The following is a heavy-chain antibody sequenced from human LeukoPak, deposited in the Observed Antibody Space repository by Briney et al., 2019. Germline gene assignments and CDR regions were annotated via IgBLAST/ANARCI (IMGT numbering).Heavy chain of an antibody. J-gene: IGHJ5*02. D-gene: IGHD3-22*01. V-gene: IGHV4-59*01. CDR1: GGSISSYY. Sequence: SETLSLTCTVSGGSISSYYWSWIRQPPGKGLEWIGYIYYSGSTNYSPSLKSRVTISVDRSKNQFSLKLRSVTAADTAVYYCAKHLTNAYYDMIWFDPWGQGTLVTVSS. CDR3: AKHLTNAYYDMIWFDP. CDR2: IYYSGST.